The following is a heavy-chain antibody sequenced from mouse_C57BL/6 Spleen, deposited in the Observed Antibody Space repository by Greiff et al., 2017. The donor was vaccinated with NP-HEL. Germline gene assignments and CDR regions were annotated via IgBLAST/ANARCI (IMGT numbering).Heavy chain of an antibody. CDR2: INPSSGYT. J-gene: IGHJ4*01. V-gene: IGHV1-4*01. Sequence: QVQLKQSGAELARPGASVKMSCKASGYTFTSYTMHWVKQRPGQGLEWIGYINPSSGYTKYNQKFKDKATLTADKSSSRAYMQLSSLTSEDSAVYYCARGDYDGGLYAMDDWGQGTTVTVSS. D-gene: IGHD2-4*01. CDR1: GYTFTSYT. CDR3: ARGDYDGGLYAMDD.